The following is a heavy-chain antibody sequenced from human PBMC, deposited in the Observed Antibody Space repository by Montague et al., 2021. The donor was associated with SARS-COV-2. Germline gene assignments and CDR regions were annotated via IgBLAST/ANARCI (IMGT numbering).Heavy chain of an antibody. Sequence: SLRLSWAASGFTFDDYAMHWVRQAPGKGLEWVSGISWNSGSIGYADSVKGRFTISRDNAKNSLYLQMNSLGAEDTALYYCAKDRSSGWRPQYYFDYWGQGTLVTVSS. J-gene: IGHJ4*02. D-gene: IGHD6-19*01. CDR2: ISWNSGSI. CDR1: GFTFDDYA. V-gene: IGHV3-9*01. CDR3: AKDRSSGWRPQYYFDY.